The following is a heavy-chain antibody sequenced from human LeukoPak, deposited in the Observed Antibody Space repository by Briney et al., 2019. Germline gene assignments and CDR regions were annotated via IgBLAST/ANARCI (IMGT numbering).Heavy chain of an antibody. CDR1: GGSFSGYY. V-gene: IGHV4-34*01. CDR2: INHSGST. Sequence: SETLSLTCAVYGGSFSGYYWSWVRQPPGQGLEWIGEINHSGSTNYNPSLKSRVTISVDTSKNQFSLKLSSVTAADTAVYYCARGLDGNCSGGSCPLCGMDVWGQGTTVTVSS. J-gene: IGHJ6*02. D-gene: IGHD2-15*01. CDR3: ARGLDGNCSGGSCPLCGMDV.